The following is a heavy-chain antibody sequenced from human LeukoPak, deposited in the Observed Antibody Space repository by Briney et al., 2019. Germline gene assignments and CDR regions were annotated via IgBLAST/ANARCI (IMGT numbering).Heavy chain of an antibody. CDR3: AKDFALRKIVGGDY. D-gene: IGHD3-10*01. J-gene: IGHJ4*02. CDR1: GFTFSSYA. V-gene: IGHV3-23*01. CDR2: INSDGSST. Sequence: GGSLRLSCAASGFTFSSYAMSWVRQAPGKGLVWVSRINSDGSSTNYADSVKGRFTISRDNSKNTLYLQMNSLRAEDTAVYYCAKDFALRKIVGGDYWGQGTLVTVSS.